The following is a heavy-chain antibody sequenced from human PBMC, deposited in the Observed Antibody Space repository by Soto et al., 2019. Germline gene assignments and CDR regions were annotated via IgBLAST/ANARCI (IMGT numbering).Heavy chain of an antibody. D-gene: IGHD3-10*01. CDR2: IIPIFGTA. J-gene: IGHJ4*02. CDR3: AAPYGSGSYYNGFDY. Sequence: QVQLVQSGAEVKKPGSSVKVSCKASGGTFSSYAISWVRQAPGQGLEWMGGIIPIFGTANYAQKFQGRGTITADESPSTSHMELSRLSSEDTAVYYCAAPYGSGSYYNGFDYWGQGTLVTVSA. V-gene: IGHV1-69*12. CDR1: GGTFSSYA.